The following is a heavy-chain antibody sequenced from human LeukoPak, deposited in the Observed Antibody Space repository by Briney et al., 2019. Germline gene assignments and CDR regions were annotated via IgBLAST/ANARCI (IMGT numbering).Heavy chain of an antibody. V-gene: IGHV3-66*01. Sequence: TGGSLRLSCAASGFTVSSNYMSWVRQAPGKGLEWVSVIYSGGGTYYADSVKGRFTISRDNSKNTLYLQMNSLRAEDTAVYYCARGRTGPGRYYYYGMDVWAKGPRSPSP. CDR1: GFTVSSNY. J-gene: IGHJ6*02. CDR3: ARGRTGPGRYYYYGMDV. CDR2: IYSGGGT. D-gene: IGHD3-10*01.